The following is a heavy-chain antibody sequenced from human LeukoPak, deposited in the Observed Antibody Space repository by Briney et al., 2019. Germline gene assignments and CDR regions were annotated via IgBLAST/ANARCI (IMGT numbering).Heavy chain of an antibody. V-gene: IGHV1-2*02. CDR1: GYTFTDYY. Sequence: GASVKVSCKASGYTFTDYYIHWVRQAPGQGLEWMGGINPDSGDAVYAQNFQVRVAMTRDTSISTAYMELSRLRSDDTAVYYCARDRGTYDFWSGYYPYNWFDPWGQGTPVTVSS. D-gene: IGHD3-3*01. J-gene: IGHJ5*02. CDR2: INPDSGDA. CDR3: ARDRGTYDFWSGYYPYNWFDP.